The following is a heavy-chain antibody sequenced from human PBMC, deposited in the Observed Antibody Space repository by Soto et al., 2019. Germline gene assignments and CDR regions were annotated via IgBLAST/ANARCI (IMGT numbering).Heavy chain of an antibody. CDR3: ARDILTGYYQPVTYYYYGMDV. D-gene: IGHD3-9*01. V-gene: IGHV1-69*13. CDR2: IIPIFGTA. Sequence: SVKVSCKASGGTFSSYAISWVRQAPGQGLECMGGIIPIFGTANYAQKFQGRVTITADESTSTAYMELSSLRSEDTAVYYCARDILTGYYQPVTYYYYGMDVWGQGTTVTVSS. CDR1: GGTFSSYA. J-gene: IGHJ6*02.